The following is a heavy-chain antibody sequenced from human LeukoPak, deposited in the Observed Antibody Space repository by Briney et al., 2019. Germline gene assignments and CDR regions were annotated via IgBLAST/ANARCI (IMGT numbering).Heavy chain of an antibody. V-gene: IGHV4-38-2*02. J-gene: IGHJ4*02. CDR2: IYHSGST. CDR3: ASGLYSGYDIYYFDY. Sequence: SETLSLTCTVSGYSISSGYYWGWIRQPPGKGLEWIGSIYHSGSTYYNPSLKSRVTISVDTSKNQFSLKLSSVTAAATAVYYCASGLYSGYDIYYFDYWGQGTLVTVSS. CDR1: GYSISSGYY. D-gene: IGHD5-12*01.